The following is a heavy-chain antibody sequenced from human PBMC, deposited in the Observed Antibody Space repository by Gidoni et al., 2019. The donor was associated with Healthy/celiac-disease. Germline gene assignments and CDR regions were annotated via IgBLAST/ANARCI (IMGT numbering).Heavy chain of an antibody. Sequence: QAPGKGLEWVSSISSSSSYIYYADSVKGRFTISRDNAKNSRYLQMNSLRAKATAVYYGAREDSSVYLPPLGRWGQGTLVTVSS. D-gene: IGHD3-22*01. V-gene: IGHV3-21*01. J-gene: IGHJ4*02. CDR3: AREDSSVYLPPLGR. CDR2: ISSSSSYI.